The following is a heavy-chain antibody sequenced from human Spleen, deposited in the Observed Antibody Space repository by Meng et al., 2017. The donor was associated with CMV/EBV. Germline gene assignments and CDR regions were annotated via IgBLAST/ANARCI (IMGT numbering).Heavy chain of an antibody. V-gene: IGHV3-13*01. Sequence: GESLKISCAASGFTFSSYDMHWVRQATGKGLEWVSAIGTAGDTYYPGSVKGRFTISRDNAKNSLYLQMNSLRAEDTAVYYCARDGPFDYWGQGTLVTVSS. CDR3: ARDGPFDY. J-gene: IGHJ4*02. CDR1: GFTFSSYD. CDR2: IGTAGDT. D-gene: IGHD3/OR15-3a*01.